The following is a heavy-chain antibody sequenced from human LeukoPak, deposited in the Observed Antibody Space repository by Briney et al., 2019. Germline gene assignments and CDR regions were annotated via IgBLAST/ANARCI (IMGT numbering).Heavy chain of an antibody. CDR2: IDYGGRVV. J-gene: IGHJ4*02. CDR1: GFTFSDYT. V-gene: IGHV3-48*01. Sequence: GGSLRLSCVASGFTFSDYTMNWVRQAPGKGPEWLSYIDYGGRVVYFADSVKGRFTISRDNAENSLYLQMNSLRVEDTALYYCTRDLEYWGQGVLVTVSS. CDR3: TRDLEY.